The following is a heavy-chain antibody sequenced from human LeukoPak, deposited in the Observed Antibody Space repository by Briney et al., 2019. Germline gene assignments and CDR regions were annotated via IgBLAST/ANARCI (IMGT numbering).Heavy chain of an antibody. CDR2: INPNSGGT. D-gene: IGHD3-3*01. Sequence: ASVKVSFKASGYTFTGYYMHWVRQAPGQGLEWMGWINPNSGGTNYAQKFQGRVTMTRDTSISTAYMELSRLRADDAAVSSCAIVYEGYWSQGTLVTVSS. CDR3: AIVYEGY. J-gene: IGHJ4*02. V-gene: IGHV1-2*02. CDR1: GYTFTGYY.